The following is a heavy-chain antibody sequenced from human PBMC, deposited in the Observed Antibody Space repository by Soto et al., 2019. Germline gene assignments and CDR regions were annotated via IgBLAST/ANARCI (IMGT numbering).Heavy chain of an antibody. CDR2: IKSKTDGGTT. CDR3: TTDPTGGWFDP. V-gene: IGHV3-15*07. D-gene: IGHD4-17*01. J-gene: IGHJ5*02. Sequence: EVQLVESGGGLVKPGGSLRLSCAASGFTFSNAWMNWVRQAPGKGLEWVGRIKSKTDGGTTDYAAPVKGRFTISRDDSKNTLYLQINSVKIEDTALYYCTTDPTGGWFDPWGQGTLVPVSS. CDR1: GFTFSNAW.